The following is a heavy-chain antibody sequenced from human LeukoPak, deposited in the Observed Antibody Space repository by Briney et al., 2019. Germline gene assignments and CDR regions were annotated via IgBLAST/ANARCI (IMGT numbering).Heavy chain of an antibody. Sequence: GGSLRLSCAASGFTFSSYSMNWVRQAPGKGLEWVSYISSSSSTMYYADSVKGRFTISRDNAKNSLYLQMNSLRAEDTAVYYCARDTVTTVVTPGYFWFDPWGQGTLVTVSS. CDR1: GFTFSSYS. CDR2: ISSSSSTM. V-gene: IGHV3-48*01. D-gene: IGHD4-23*01. CDR3: ARDTVTTVVTPGYFWFDP. J-gene: IGHJ5*02.